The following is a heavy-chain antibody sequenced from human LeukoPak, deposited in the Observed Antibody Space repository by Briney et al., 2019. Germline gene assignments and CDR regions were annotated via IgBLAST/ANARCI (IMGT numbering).Heavy chain of an antibody. J-gene: IGHJ6*02. Sequence: ASVKVSCKVSGYTLTELSMHWVRQAPGKGLEWMGGFDPEDGETIYAQKFQGRVTMTEDTSTDTAYMELSSLRSEDTAVYYCARSRVGNYGDYNSYYYYGMDVWGQGTTVTVSS. V-gene: IGHV1-24*01. D-gene: IGHD4-17*01. CDR1: GYTLTELS. CDR2: FDPEDGET. CDR3: ARSRVGNYGDYNSYYYYGMDV.